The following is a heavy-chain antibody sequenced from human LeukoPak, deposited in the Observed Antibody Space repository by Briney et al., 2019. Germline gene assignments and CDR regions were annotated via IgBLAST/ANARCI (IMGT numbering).Heavy chain of an antibody. V-gene: IGHV3-30-3*01. CDR1: GFTFSSYA. CDR3: AGGQMFTSGGFDD. CDR2: ISYDGSNK. Sequence: PGRSLRLSCAASGFTFSSYAMHWVRQAPGKGLEWVAVISYDGSNKYYADSVKGRFTISRDNSKNTLYLQMNSLRAEDTALYYCAGGQMFTSGGFDDWGQGTLVTVSS. D-gene: IGHD6-19*01. J-gene: IGHJ4*02.